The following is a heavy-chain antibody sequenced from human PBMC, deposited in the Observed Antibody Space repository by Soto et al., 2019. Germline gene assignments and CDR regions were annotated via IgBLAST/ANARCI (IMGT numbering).Heavy chain of an antibody. CDR2: ISAYNGNT. CDR1: GYTFTSYG. V-gene: IGHV1-18*01. Sequence: QVQLVQSGAEVKKPGASVKVSCKASGYTFTSYGISWVRQAPGQGLEWMGWISAYNGNTNYAQKLQGRVTMTTDTSTSTAYMELRSLRSDATAVYYCARVRAIGSMNWYFDLWGRGTLVTVSS. CDR3: ARVRAIGSMNWYFDL. J-gene: IGHJ2*01. D-gene: IGHD3-10*01.